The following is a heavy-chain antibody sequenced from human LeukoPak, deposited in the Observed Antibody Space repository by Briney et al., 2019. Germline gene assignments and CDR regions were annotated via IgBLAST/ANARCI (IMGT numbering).Heavy chain of an antibody. D-gene: IGHD2-15*01. CDR1: GYNSKDAV. V-gene: IGHV1-18*01. Sequence: ASVKVSCKLSGYNSKDAVIVWVRQAPGQGLEWMGWVSVDRGNGDHAPRFQDRVTMTTDIATTTAYMDLRSLRSDDTAVYYCARLLGQLHHDGSGSRAFDVWGQGTMVTVSS. J-gene: IGHJ3*01. CDR2: VSVDRGNG. CDR3: ARLLGQLHHDGSGSRAFDV.